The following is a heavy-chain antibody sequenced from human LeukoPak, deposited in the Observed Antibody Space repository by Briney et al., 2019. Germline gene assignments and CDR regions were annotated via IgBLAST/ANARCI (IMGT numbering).Heavy chain of an antibody. Sequence: GGSLRLSCAASGFTFSSYAMRWVRQAPGKGLEWVAVISYDGSNKYYADSVKGRFTISRDNSKNTLYLQMNSLRAEDTAVYYCAREADSQQWFGEHHFDYWGQGTLVTVSS. CDR2: ISYDGSNK. D-gene: IGHD3-10*01. J-gene: IGHJ4*02. CDR3: AREADSQQWFGEHHFDY. CDR1: GFTFSSYA. V-gene: IGHV3-30*04.